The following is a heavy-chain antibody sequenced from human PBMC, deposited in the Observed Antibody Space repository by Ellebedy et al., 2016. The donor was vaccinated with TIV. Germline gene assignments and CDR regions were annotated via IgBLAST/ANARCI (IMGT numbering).Heavy chain of an antibody. D-gene: IGHD4-23*01. CDR3: ASGISSFDP. Sequence: SETLSLTCTVSGGSINNYYLTWIRQPPGKGLEWFGYIHYSGSTGSNASLKSRVTISVDTSKSQSSLKLNSVTAADTAVYYWASGISSFDPWGQGTLVTVSS. CDR1: GGSINNYY. J-gene: IGHJ5*02. CDR2: IHYSGST. V-gene: IGHV4-59*01.